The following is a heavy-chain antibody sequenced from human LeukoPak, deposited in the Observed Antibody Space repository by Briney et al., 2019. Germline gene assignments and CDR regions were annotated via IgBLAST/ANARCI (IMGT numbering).Heavy chain of an antibody. Sequence: GASVKVSCKASGYTFTGYYMHWVRQAPGQGLEWMGWINPNSGGSNYAQKFQGRVTMTRDTSISTAYMELSRLRSDDTAVYYCARDGYSNYYYGMDVWGQGTTVTVSS. J-gene: IGHJ6*02. CDR3: ARDGYSNYYYGMDV. CDR1: GYTFTGYY. D-gene: IGHD4-11*01. V-gene: IGHV1-2*02. CDR2: INPNSGGS.